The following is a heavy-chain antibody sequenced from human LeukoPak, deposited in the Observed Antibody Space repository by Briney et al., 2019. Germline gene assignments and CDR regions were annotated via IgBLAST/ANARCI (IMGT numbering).Heavy chain of an antibody. J-gene: IGHJ6*02. Sequence: ASVKVSCKASGYTFTSYDINWVRQATGQGLEWMGWINPNSGGTNYAQKFQGRVTMTRDTSISTAYMELSRLRSDDTAVYYCARDGVVVVPAGPYYYYGMDVWGQGTTVTVSS. CDR3: ARDGVVVVPAGPYYYYGMDV. CDR2: INPNSGGT. D-gene: IGHD2-2*01. V-gene: IGHV1-2*02. CDR1: GYTFTSYD.